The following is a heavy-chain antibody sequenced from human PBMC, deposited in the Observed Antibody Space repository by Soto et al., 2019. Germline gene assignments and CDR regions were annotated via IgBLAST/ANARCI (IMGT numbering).Heavy chain of an antibody. CDR3: AREGSRWYRGQRAWFDP. CDR2: TYYRSKWYN. CDR1: GDSVSSNSAA. Sequence: PSQTLSLTCAISGDSVSSNSAAWNWIRQSPSRGLEWLGRTYYRSKWYNDYAVSVKSRITINPDTSKNQFSLQLNSVTPEDTAVYYCAREGSRWYRGQRAWFDPCGQGTLVTVSS. J-gene: IGHJ5*02. V-gene: IGHV6-1*01. D-gene: IGHD6-13*01.